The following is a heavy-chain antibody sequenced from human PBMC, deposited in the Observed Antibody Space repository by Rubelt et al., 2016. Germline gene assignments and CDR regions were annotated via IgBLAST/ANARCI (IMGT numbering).Heavy chain of an antibody. CDR1: GFTFSNYA. D-gene: IGHD3-3*01. V-gene: IGHV3-23*01. J-gene: IGHJ4*02. CDR3: AKDRFLDSWSGAFDY. Sequence: EVQLLESGGGLVQPGGSLRLSCAASGFTFSNYAMSWVRQAPGKGLEWVSGISGSGGSPYYADSVKGRFTISRDNSKNTLYLQMNSRGAGETAVYYCAKDRFLDSWSGAFDYWGQGSLVTVSS. CDR2: ISGSGGSP.